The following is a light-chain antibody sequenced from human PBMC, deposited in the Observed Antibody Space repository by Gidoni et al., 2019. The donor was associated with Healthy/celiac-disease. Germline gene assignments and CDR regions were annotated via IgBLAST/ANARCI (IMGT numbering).Light chain of an antibody. J-gene: IGKJ4*01. CDR3: QQRSNGLT. Sequence: ESVWTQSPATLSLSPGERATLSCRASQSVSSDLAWYQQKPGQAPRLLIYDASNRATGIPARFSGSGSGTDFTLTISSLEPEDFAVYYCQQRSNGLTFGGGTKVEIK. CDR2: DAS. CDR1: QSVSSD. V-gene: IGKV3-11*01.